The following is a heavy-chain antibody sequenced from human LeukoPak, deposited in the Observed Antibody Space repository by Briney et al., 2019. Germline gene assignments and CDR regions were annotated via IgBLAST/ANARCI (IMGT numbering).Heavy chain of an antibody. Sequence: GGSLRLSCAASGFTFSSYWMHWVRQAPGKGLVWVSRINSDGSSTSYADSVKGRFTISRGNAKSTLYLQMNSLRAEDTAVYYCARGADYYDIDYWGQGTLVTVSS. CDR3: ARGADYYDIDY. J-gene: IGHJ4*02. D-gene: IGHD3-22*01. CDR1: GFTFSSYW. V-gene: IGHV3-74*01. CDR2: INSDGSST.